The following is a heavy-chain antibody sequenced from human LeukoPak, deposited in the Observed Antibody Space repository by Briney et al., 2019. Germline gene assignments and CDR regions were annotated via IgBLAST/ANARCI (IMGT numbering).Heavy chain of an antibody. Sequence: SETLSLTCTVSGGSISSYYWSWIRQPPGKGLEWIGYIYYSGSTNYNPSLKSRVTISVDTSKNQFSLKLSSVTAADTAVYYCASGEASDTFDYWGQGTLVTVSS. J-gene: IGHJ4*02. CDR2: IYYSGST. D-gene: IGHD3-10*01. V-gene: IGHV4-59*12. CDR1: GGSISSYY. CDR3: ASGEASDTFDY.